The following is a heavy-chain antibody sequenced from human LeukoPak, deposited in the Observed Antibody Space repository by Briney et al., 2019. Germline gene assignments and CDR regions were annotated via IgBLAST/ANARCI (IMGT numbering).Heavy chain of an antibody. CDR3: ARGNIVVVVAALYFDY. CDR1: GGSFSGYY. V-gene: IGHV4-59*01. Sequence: SETLSLTCAVYGGSFSGYYWSRIRQPPGKGLEWIGYIYYSGSTNYNPSLKSRVTISVDKSKNQFSLKLSSVTAADTAVYYCARGNIVVVVAALYFDYWGQGTLVTVSS. CDR2: IYYSGST. D-gene: IGHD2-15*01. J-gene: IGHJ4*02.